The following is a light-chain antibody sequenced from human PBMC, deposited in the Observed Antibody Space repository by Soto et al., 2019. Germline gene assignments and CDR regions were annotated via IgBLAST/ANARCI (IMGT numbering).Light chain of an antibody. Sequence: QPVLTQSPSASASLGASVRLTCTLSSGHSSHPIAWHQFRSEKGPRYLMRLNSDGSHYTGDGIPARFSGSSSGAERYLTISSLQSEDEADYFCQTWGSGGVIFGGGTKLTVL. V-gene: IGLV4-69*01. CDR2: LNSDGSH. CDR1: SGHSSHP. J-gene: IGLJ2*01. CDR3: QTWGSGGVI.